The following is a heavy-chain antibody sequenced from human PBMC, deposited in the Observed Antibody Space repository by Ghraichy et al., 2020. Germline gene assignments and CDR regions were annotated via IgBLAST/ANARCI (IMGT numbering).Heavy chain of an antibody. D-gene: IGHD3-10*01. CDR3: AITYGSGSYYTRPNFDY. V-gene: IGHV4-34*01. CDR2: INHSGST. J-gene: IGHJ4*02. Sequence: SETLSLTCAVYGGSFSGYYWSWIRQPPGKGLEWIGEINHSGSTNYNPSLKSRVTISVDTSKNQFSLKLSSVTAADTAVYYCAITYGSGSYYTRPNFDYWGQGTLVTVSS. CDR1: GGSFSGYY.